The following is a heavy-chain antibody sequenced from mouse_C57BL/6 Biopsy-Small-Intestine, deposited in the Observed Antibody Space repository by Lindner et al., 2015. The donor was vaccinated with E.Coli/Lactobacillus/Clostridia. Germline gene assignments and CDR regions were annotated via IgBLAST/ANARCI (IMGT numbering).Heavy chain of an antibody. CDR1: GYRFATYG. CDR2: ISGSGRT. D-gene: IGHD2-14*01. V-gene: IGHV1S61*01. J-gene: IGHJ4*01. CDR3: AGEKYDFWTH. Sequence: SVKVSCKASGYRFATYGITWVRLAPGQGLEWMGWISGSGRTEYAQDFQGRVTMTTDTSTNTAYMELGSLRSDDTAVYYCAGEKYDFWTHWGQGTLVTVSS.